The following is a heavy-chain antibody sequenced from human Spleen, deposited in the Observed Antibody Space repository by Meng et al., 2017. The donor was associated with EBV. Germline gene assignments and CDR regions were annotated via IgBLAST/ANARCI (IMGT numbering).Heavy chain of an antibody. J-gene: IGHJ5*02. CDR3: ARGSWGGYFNYFDP. D-gene: IGHD3-3*01. CDR2: IYYSGDT. V-gene: IGHV4-30-4*01. CDR1: GGSISTGGYF. Sequence: QLQGSGPRLVRPSQTLSLTCAVSGGSISTGGYFWSWIRQPPGKGLEWIGYIYYSGDTYYSPSLKSRLTVSVDRSKNQFSLKLTSVTAADTAVYYCARGSWGGYFNYFDPWGQGTLVTVSS.